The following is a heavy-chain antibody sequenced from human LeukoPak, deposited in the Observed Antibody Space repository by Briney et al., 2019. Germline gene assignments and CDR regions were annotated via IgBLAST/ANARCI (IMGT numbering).Heavy chain of an antibody. V-gene: IGHV3-23*01. CDR3: ARGSSQLAY. J-gene: IGHJ4*02. CDR1: GFTFSSYA. Sequence: GGSLRLSCAASGFTFSSYAMSWVRQAPGKGLEWVSAISTSGGSTYYADSVKGRFTISRDNSKSTLFLQMNSLRGDDTAVYYCARGSSQLAYWGQGTLVTASS. D-gene: IGHD3-16*01. CDR2: ISTSGGST.